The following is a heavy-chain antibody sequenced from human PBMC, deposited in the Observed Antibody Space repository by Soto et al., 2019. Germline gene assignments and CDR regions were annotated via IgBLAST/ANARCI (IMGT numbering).Heavy chain of an antibody. CDR2: IIPIFGTA. J-gene: IGHJ5*02. CDR1: GCTFSSYA. CDR3: ARDIVDSSGYYLTWFDP. Sequence: QVPLVQSGAEVKKPGSSVKVSCKASGCTFSSYAISWVRQAPGQGLEWMGGIIPIFGTANYAQKFQGRVTITADKSTSTAYMELSSLRSEDTAVYYWARDIVDSSGYYLTWFDPWGQGTLVTVS. D-gene: IGHD3-22*01. V-gene: IGHV1-69*06.